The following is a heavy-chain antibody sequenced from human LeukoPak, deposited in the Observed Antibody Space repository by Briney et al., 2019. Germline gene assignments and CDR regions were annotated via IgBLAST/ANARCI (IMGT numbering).Heavy chain of an antibody. Sequence: ASVKVSCKASGYTFTSYDINWVRQATGQGLEWMGWMNPNSGNTGYAQKFQGRVTMTRNTSISTAYMELSSLRSEDTAVYCCARGSKFLEWLLQSYYYDYYRMDVWGQGTTVTVSS. D-gene: IGHD3-3*01. CDR3: ARGSKFLEWLLQSYYYDYYRMDV. CDR1: GYTFTSYD. J-gene: IGHJ6*02. V-gene: IGHV1-8*01. CDR2: MNPNSGNT.